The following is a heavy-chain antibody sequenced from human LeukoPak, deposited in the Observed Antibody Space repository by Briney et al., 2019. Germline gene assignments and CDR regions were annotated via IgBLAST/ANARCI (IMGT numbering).Heavy chain of an antibody. CDR1: GYSFTSYW. D-gene: IGHD3-9*01. CDR3: ATGWYDILTGSMGFDY. CDR2: IYPGDSDT. V-gene: IGHV5-51*01. Sequence: GESLKISCKGSGYSFTSYWIGWVRQMPGKGLEWKGIIYPGDSDTRYSPSFQGQVTISADKSISTVYLQWSSLKASDTAMYYVATGWYDILTGSMGFDYWGQGTLVTVSS. J-gene: IGHJ4*02.